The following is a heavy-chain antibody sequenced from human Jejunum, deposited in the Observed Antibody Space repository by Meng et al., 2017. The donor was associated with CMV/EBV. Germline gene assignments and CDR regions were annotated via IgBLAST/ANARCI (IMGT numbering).Heavy chain of an antibody. V-gene: IGHV3-21*01. CDR3: ARFGTMIVVEDVDYFDY. D-gene: IGHD3-22*01. Sequence: TFINYWMYWVRQAPGKGLEWVSSISSTSSSMYYADSVKGRFTISRDNAKNSLYLQMNSLRAEDTAVYYCARFGTMIVVEDVDYFDYWGQGTVVTVSS. CDR1: TFINYW. J-gene: IGHJ4*02. CDR2: ISSTSSSM.